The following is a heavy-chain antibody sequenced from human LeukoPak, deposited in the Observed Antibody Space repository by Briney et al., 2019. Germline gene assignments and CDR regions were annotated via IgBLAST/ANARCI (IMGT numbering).Heavy chain of an antibody. CDR2: ISSSSSYI. D-gene: IGHD4-23*01. Sequence: PGGSLRLSCAASGFAFSYYTMYWVRQAPGKGLEWVSSISSSSSYIYDADSVKGRFSISRDNAKNSLFLQMNSLRVEDTAVYYCARDGDYGGNSEVFDFWGQGTLVTVSS. J-gene: IGHJ4*02. CDR1: GFAFSYYT. V-gene: IGHV3-21*01. CDR3: ARDGDYGGNSEVFDF.